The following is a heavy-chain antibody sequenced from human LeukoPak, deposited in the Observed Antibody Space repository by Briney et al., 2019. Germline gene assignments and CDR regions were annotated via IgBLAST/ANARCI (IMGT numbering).Heavy chain of an antibody. CDR3: ARVNYDFWSGYLGVLGY. J-gene: IGHJ4*02. CDR2: ISSSGSTI. CDR1: GFTFSSYE. D-gene: IGHD3-3*01. Sequence: GSLRLSCAASGFTFSSYEMNWVRQAPGKGLGWVSYISSSGSTIYYADSVKGRFTISRDNAKNSPYLQMNSLRAEDTAVYYCARVNYDFWSGYLGVLGYWGQGTLVTVSP. V-gene: IGHV3-48*03.